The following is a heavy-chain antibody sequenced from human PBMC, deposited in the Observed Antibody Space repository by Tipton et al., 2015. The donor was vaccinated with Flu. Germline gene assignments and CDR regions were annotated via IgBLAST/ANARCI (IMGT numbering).Heavy chain of an antibody. J-gene: IGHJ6*02. CDR2: IYYNGSP. Sequence: TLSLTCTVSGGSMSSYYWSWIRQSPGKGLEWIGNIYYNGSPNYDPSLRRRVTLSVDMSKNQFSLKMSSVSAADTAVYYCARSMVGVFGVVEGCHGMDVWGQGTTVSVSS. D-gene: IGHD3-3*01. V-gene: IGHV4-59*07. CDR3: ARSMVGVFGVVEGCHGMDV. CDR1: GGSMSSYY.